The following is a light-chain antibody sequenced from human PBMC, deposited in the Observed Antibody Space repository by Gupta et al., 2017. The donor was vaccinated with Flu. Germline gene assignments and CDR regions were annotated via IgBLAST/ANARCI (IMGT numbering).Light chain of an antibody. CDR1: QSVSTY. V-gene: IGKV3-11*01. J-gene: IGKJ2*01. Sequence: RATLSFRASQSVSTYLDLYQQKPGQAPRLLIYDASTRATGIPARFSGSGSGTDFTLTISSLEPEDVAVYYCQHRGNWPPDATFGQGTKLEIK. CDR3: QHRGNWPPDAT. CDR2: DAS.